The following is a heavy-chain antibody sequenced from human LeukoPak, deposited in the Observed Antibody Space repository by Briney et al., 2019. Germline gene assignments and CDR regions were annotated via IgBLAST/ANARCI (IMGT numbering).Heavy chain of an antibody. Sequence: ASVKVSCKASGYTFTGYYMHWVRQAPGQGLEWMGWINPNSGGTNYAQKFQGRVTMTRDTSISTAYMELSRLRSDDTAVYYCARDLLVVQAAISFWSPPGGQETLVTVS. D-gene: IGHD2-2*01. J-gene: IGHJ5*02. CDR2: INPNSGGT. CDR3: ARDLLVVQAAISFWSPP. CDR1: GYTFTGYY. V-gene: IGHV1-2*02.